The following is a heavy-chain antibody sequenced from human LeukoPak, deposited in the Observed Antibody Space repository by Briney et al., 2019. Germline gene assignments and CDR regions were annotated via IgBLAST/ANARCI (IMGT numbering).Heavy chain of an antibody. CDR2: ISHTEGA. D-gene: IGHD3-3*01. CDR1: GGSIDDNYL. CDR3: ARHYDFSSPYNN. J-gene: IGHJ4*02. Sequence: SETLSLTCVVSGGSIDDNYLWTWVRQPPGKGLDWIGEISHTEGAKYCPSLEGRVSISMDRSKNLLSLMLRSVTAADTAVYFCARHYDFSSPYNNWGQGILVTVSS. V-gene: IGHV4/OR15-8*02.